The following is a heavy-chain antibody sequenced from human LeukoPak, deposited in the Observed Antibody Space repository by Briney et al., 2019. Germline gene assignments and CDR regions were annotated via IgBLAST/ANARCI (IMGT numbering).Heavy chain of an antibody. CDR1: GFTFSNYW. D-gene: IGHD4-17*01. Sequence: PGGSLRLSCAASGFTFSNYWMNWVRQAPGKGLEWVSAISGSGTSTYYADSVKGRFTISRDNSKNTLYLQMNSLRAEDTAVYYCAKATSTVTTITFAYWGQGTLVTVSS. CDR2: ISGSGTST. J-gene: IGHJ4*02. CDR3: AKATSTVTTITFAY. V-gene: IGHV3-23*01.